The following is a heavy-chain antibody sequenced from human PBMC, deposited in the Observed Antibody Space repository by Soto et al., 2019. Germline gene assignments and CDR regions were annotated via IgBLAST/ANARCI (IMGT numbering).Heavy chain of an antibody. CDR3: ARFSSSWYGRIDY. CDR1: GFTFSRYG. Sequence: GGSLRLSCAAPGFTFSRYGMHWVRQAPGKGLEWVAVIWYDGSNKYYADSVKGRFTISRDNSKNTLYLQMNSLRAEDTAVYFCARFSSSWYGRIDYWGQGTLVTVSS. V-gene: IGHV3-33*01. CDR2: IWYDGSNK. D-gene: IGHD6-13*01. J-gene: IGHJ4*02.